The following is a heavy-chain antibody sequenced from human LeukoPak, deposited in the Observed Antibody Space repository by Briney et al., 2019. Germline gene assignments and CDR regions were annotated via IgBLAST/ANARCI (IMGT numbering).Heavy chain of an antibody. CDR3: AKEKAVAGCFDN. CDR1: GFTFSSYA. CDR2: ISGSGGST. Sequence: QSGGSLRLSCAASGFTFSSYAMSWVRQAPGKGLEWISAISGSGGSTYYADSVKGRFTISRDNSKNTLYLQMNSLRAEDTAVYYCAKEKAVAGCFDNWGQGTLVTVSS. D-gene: IGHD6-19*01. J-gene: IGHJ4*02. V-gene: IGHV3-23*01.